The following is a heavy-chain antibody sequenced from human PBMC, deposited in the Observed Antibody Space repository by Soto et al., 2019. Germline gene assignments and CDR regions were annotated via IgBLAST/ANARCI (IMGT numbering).Heavy chain of an antibody. V-gene: IGHV3-74*01. CDR3: ASDLSGREDV. CDR1: GFTFSSYW. CDR2: MNEDGGTT. Sequence: GGSLRLSCAASGFTFSSYWMHWVRQAPGKGLVWVSRMNEDGGTTDYADSVKGRFTISRDNAKNTLYLQMNSLRVEDTAVYYCASDLSGREDVWGKGTTVTGSS. D-gene: IGHD3-10*01. J-gene: IGHJ6*04.